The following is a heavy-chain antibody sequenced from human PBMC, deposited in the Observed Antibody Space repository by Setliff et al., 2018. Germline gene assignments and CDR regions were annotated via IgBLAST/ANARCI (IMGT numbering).Heavy chain of an antibody. V-gene: IGHV4-34*01. J-gene: IGHJ6*04. Sequence: SETLSLTCAVYGGSFSGYYWSWIRQPPGKGLEWIGEINHSGSTNYNPSLKSRVTISVDTSKNQFSLKLSSVTVADTAVYYCARQEDDSSGYPDVWGKGTTVTVSS. CDR1: GGSFSGYY. CDR3: ARQEDDSSGYPDV. CDR2: INHSGST. D-gene: IGHD3-22*01.